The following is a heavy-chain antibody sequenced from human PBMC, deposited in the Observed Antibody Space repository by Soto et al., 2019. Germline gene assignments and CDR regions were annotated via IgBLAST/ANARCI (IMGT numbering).Heavy chain of an antibody. V-gene: IGHV1-3*01. CDR1: GYTFTSYA. J-gene: IGHJ4*02. D-gene: IGHD3-22*01. CDR2: INAGNGNT. CDR3: ARVYYDSSGYYSFADY. Sequence: GASVKVSCKASGYTFTSYAMHWVRQAPGQRLEWMGWINAGNGNTKYSQKFQGRATITRDTPASTAYMELSSLRSEDTAVYYCARVYYDSSGYYSFADYWGQGTLVTVSS.